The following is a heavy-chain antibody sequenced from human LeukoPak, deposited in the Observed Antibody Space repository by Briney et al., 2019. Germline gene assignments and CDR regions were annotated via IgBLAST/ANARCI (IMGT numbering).Heavy chain of an antibody. CDR1: GFTFDDYA. V-gene: IGHV3-9*01. CDR2: ISWNSGSI. J-gene: IGHJ4*02. Sequence: GRSLRLSCAASGFTFDDYAMHWVRQAPGKGLEWVSGISWNSGSIGYADSVKGRFTISRDNAKNSLYLQMNSLRAEDTALYYCAKDRNYEYVWPDYWGQGTLVTVSS. CDR3: AKDRNYEYVWPDY. D-gene: IGHD3-16*01.